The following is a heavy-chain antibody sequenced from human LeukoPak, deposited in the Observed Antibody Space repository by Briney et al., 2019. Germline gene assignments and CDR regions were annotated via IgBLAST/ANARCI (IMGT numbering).Heavy chain of an antibody. J-gene: IGHJ5*02. CDR3: ARERIVVVVAATPPSIPQDWFDP. V-gene: IGHV4-61*02. CDR2: IYTSGST. CDR1: GGSISSGSYY. Sequence: SQTLSLTCTVSGGSISSGSYYWSWLRQPAGKGLEWIGRIYTSGSTNYSPSLKSRVTISVDTSKNQFSLKLSSVTAADTAVYYCARERIVVVVAATPPSIPQDWFDPWGQGTLVTVSS. D-gene: IGHD2-15*01.